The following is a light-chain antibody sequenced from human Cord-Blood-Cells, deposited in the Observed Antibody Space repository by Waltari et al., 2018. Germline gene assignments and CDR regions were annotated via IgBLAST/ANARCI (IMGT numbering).Light chain of an antibody. CDR2: LGY. CDR1: QSLLHSNGYNY. Sequence: DIVMTQSPLSLPVTPGEPASISCRSSQSLLHSNGYNYLDWYLQKPGQSPQLLIYLGYNRASGVPDRFSSSGSGTDFTLKISRVEAEDVGFYYCMQALQTPLTFGGGTKVEIK. J-gene: IGKJ4*01. V-gene: IGKV2-28*01. CDR3: MQALQTPLT.